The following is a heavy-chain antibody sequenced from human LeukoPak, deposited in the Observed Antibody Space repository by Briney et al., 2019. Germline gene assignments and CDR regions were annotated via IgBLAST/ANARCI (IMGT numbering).Heavy chain of an antibody. CDR3: ARKWLRYDY. CDR1: GFTFSSYE. D-gene: IGHD5-12*01. V-gene: IGHV3-48*03. J-gene: IGHJ4*02. Sequence: GGSLRLSCAASGFTFSSYEMNWVRQAPGKGLEWVSYISSSGSTIYYADSVKGRFTISRDNAKNSLYLQTNSLRAEDTAVYYCARKWLRYDYWGQGTLVTVSS. CDR2: ISSSGSTI.